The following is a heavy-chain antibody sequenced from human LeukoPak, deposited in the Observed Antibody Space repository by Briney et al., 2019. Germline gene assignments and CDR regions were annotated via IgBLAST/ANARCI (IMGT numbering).Heavy chain of an antibody. CDR3: ARGAKRYFDL. J-gene: IGHJ2*01. Sequence: SETLSLTWSVAAGSISSSSYYWGWIRQPPGKGLEWIGSIYYSGSTYYNPSLKSRVTISVDTSKNQFSLKLSSVTAADTAVYYCARGAKRYFDLWGRGTLVTVSS. CDR1: AGSISSSSYY. CDR2: IYYSGST. V-gene: IGHV4-39*01.